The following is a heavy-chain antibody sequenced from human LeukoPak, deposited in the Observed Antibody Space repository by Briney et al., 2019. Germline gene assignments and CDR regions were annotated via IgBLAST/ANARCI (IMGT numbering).Heavy chain of an antibody. CDR3: ARRATSRGWSFDY. CDR2: IHTSGST. CDR1: GGAITLYN. Sequence: SETLSLTCTVSGGAITLYNSSSVPQPAGKGLEWIGQIHTSGSTNYNPPLKSRVSMSIDTTEDQVSLTIRSVTAADMAFYYCARRATSRGWSFDYWGQGTLVTVSS. V-gene: IGHV4-4*07. D-gene: IGHD6-19*01. J-gene: IGHJ4*02.